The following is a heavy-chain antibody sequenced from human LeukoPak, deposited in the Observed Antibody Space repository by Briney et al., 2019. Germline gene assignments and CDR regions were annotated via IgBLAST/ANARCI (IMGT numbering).Heavy chain of an antibody. V-gene: IGHV4-39*01. D-gene: IGHD6-13*01. CDR1: DGSISSSSHY. CDR3: ARLAGADYYFGMDV. J-gene: IGHJ6*02. CDR2: IYYSGNT. Sequence: SETLSLTCTVSDGSISSSSHYWGWIRQPPGRGVEWIGSIYYSGNTYYNPSLTSRVTISVDTSKSQCYLKLSSVTAADTAVYYCARLAGADYYFGMDVWGQGTTVTVSS.